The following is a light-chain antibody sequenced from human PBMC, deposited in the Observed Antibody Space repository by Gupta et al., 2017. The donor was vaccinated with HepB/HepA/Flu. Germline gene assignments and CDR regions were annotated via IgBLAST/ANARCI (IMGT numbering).Light chain of an antibody. J-gene: IGKJ2*01. CDR3: MQGTHGASYT. V-gene: IGKV2-30*02. Sequence: VVLTQSPLSLPVTLGQPASISCRSSQSLVHSDGKTYLNWFQQRPGQSPRRLIYEVSARKSGAPDRFSGSGSGTEFTLKISKVEADDVGVYYCMQGTHGASYTFGQGTRLEIK. CDR2: EVS. CDR1: QSLVHSDGKTY.